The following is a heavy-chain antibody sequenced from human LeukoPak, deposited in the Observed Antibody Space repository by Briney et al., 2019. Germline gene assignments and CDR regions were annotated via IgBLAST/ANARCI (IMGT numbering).Heavy chain of an antibody. Sequence: SWVKVRCYSSGSTFTCSNIYLMRHRPGQGLERMGILNTSSGSTSYAQKFQGRVTMTRDMSTSTVYMELSRLRSDDTAVYYCARDTELQLAAASPYYYYMDVWGKGTTVTVSS. CDR1: GSTFTCSN. CDR2: LNTSSGST. V-gene: IGHV1-46*01. D-gene: IGHD6-13*01. CDR3: ARDTELQLAAASPYYYYMDV. J-gene: IGHJ6*03.